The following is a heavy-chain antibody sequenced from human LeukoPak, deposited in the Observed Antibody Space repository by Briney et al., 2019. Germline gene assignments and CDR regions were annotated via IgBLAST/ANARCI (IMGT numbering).Heavy chain of an antibody. CDR2: IYYSGST. CDR3: ARDVGAGSWFDP. D-gene: IGHD3-3*01. Sequence: SETLSLTCTVSGGSISSGGYYWSWIRQHPGKGLEWIGYIYYSGSTYYNPSLKSRVTISVDTSKNQFSLKLSSVTAADTAVYYCARDVGAGSWFDPWGQGTLVTVSS. J-gene: IGHJ5*02. CDR1: GGSISSGGYY. V-gene: IGHV4-61*08.